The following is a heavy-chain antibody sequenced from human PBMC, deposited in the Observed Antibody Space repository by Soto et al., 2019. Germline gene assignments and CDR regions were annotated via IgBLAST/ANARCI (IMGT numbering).Heavy chain of an antibody. D-gene: IGHD1-26*01. CDR1: GGSISSYY. CDR2: IYYSGST. V-gene: IGHV4-59*01. CDR3: ATGGIVGATSDYYGMDV. Sequence: SETLSLTCTVSGGSISSYYWSWIRQPPGKGLEWIGDIYYSGSTNYNPSLKSRVTISVDTSKNQFSLKLSSVTAADTAVYYCATGGIVGATSDYYGMDVWGQGTTVTVSS. J-gene: IGHJ6*02.